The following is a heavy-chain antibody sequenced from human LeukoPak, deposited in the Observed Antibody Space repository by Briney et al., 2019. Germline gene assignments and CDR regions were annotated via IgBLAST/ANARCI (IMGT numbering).Heavy chain of an antibody. V-gene: IGHV3-7*04. CDR1: GFPFRSYW. CDR3: TRVGYIDEGIDY. CDR2: IKQDGSKK. J-gene: IGHJ4*02. Sequence: GGSLRLSCVASGFPFRSYWMTWVRQAPGKGLEWVANIKQDGSKKSYVDSVKGRFTISRDNAKNSLYLQMNSLRAEDTAIYYCTRVGYIDEGIDYWGQGTLVTVSS. D-gene: IGHD5-24*01.